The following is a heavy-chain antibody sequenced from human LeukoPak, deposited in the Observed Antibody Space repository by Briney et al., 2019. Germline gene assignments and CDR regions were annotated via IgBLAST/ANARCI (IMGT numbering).Heavy chain of an antibody. CDR1: GFTFSSYV. V-gene: IGHV3-30*18. Sequence: GGSLRLSCAASGFTFSSYVMPWVRQAPGKGLEWVAVIAYDGSNKYYADSVKGRFTISRANSTNTLYLQMNSLRAEDTAVYYCAKTRWLQFHKHFDYWGQGTLVTVSS. D-gene: IGHD5-24*01. J-gene: IGHJ4*02. CDR2: IAYDGSNK. CDR3: AKTRWLQFHKHFDY.